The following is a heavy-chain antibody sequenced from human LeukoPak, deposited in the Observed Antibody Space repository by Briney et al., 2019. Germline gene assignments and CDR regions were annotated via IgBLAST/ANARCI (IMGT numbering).Heavy chain of an antibody. J-gene: IGHJ5*02. V-gene: IGHV4-34*01. D-gene: IGHD3-10*01. CDR1: GGSFSGYS. Sequence: PSETLSLTCAVYGGSFSGYSWTWIRQPPGKGLEWIGEIDRSGSTNYNPALKSRLTISVDTSKNQFSLKLTSVTAADTAVYYCARHRFYGSGSTNWLDPWGQGTLVSVSS. CDR3: ARHRFYGSGSTNWLDP. CDR2: IDRSGST.